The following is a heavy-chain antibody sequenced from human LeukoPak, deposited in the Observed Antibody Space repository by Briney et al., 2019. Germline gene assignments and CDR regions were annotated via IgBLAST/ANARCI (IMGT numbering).Heavy chain of an antibody. CDR2: ISWDGVST. J-gene: IGHJ4*02. CDR1: GFTFEDYT. Sequence: GGSLRLSCAASGFTFEDYTMHWVRQAPGKGLEWVSLISWDGVSTYYADSVKGRFTISRDNSKNSLYLQMNSLRTEDAALYYCAKSGEYCSGGSCYPYYFDYWGQGTLVTVSS. D-gene: IGHD2-15*01. V-gene: IGHV3-43*01. CDR3: AKSGEYCSGGSCYPYYFDY.